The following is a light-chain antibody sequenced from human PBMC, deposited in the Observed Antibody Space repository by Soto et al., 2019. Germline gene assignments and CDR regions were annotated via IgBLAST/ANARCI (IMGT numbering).Light chain of an antibody. CDR1: RRISDN. CDR2: VAS. J-gene: IGKJ3*01. Sequence: IQLTQFPSSLSASVGDRVSMTCRTSRRISDNLHWYQQKPGKAPNLLIYVASNLESGVPSRFRGGGSGTEFTLTITSLEPEDFATYYCQGSYGTSFTFGPGTRVDMK. V-gene: IGKV1-39*01. CDR3: QGSYGTSFT.